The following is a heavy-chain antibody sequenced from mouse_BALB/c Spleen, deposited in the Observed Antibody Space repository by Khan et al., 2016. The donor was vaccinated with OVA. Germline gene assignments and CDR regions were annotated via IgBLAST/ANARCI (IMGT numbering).Heavy chain of an antibody. Sequence: VKLLESGPGLVAPSQSLSITCTVLGFSLSSYGVNWVRQPPGKGLEWLGVIWGDGSTNYHSALVSRLIISKDNSKSQVFLKLNGLQTDDTATYYCAKFTPDYYSMDYWGQGTSVTVSS. CDR3: AKFTPDYYSMDY. CDR2: IWGDGST. CDR1: GFSLSSYG. J-gene: IGHJ4*01. V-gene: IGHV2-3*01. D-gene: IGHD1-1*01.